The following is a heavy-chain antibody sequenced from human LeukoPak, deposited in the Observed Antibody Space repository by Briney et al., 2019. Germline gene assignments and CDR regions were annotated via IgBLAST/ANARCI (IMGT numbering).Heavy chain of an antibody. CDR1: GGSFSGYY. Sequence: SETLSLTCAVYGGSFSGYYWSWIRQPPGKGLEWIGEINHRGSTNYNPSLKRRVTISVDTSKNQFSLKLSSVTAADTAVYYCAKSRGRWLQSHVFDYWGQGTLVTVSS. V-gene: IGHV4-34*01. D-gene: IGHD5-24*01. CDR3: AKSRGRWLQSHVFDY. J-gene: IGHJ4*02. CDR2: INHRGST.